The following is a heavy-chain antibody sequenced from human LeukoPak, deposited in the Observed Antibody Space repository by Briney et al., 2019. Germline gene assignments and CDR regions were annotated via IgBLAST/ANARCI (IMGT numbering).Heavy chain of an antibody. CDR2: IYYSGST. CDR3: ARETDGYKGPYYFDY. Sequence: PSETLSLTCTVSGGSISSYYWSWIRQPPGKGLEWIGYIYYSGSTYYNPSLKSRVTISVDTSKNQFSLKLSSVTAADTAVYYCARETDGYKGPYYFDYWGQGTLVTVSS. J-gene: IGHJ4*02. CDR1: GGSISSYY. V-gene: IGHV4-59*12. D-gene: IGHD5-24*01.